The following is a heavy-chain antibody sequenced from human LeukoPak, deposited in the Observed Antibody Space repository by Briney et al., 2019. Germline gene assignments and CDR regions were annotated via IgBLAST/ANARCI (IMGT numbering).Heavy chain of an antibody. V-gene: IGHV1-2*02. Sequence: ASVKVSCKASGYTFTGYYMHWVRQAPGQGLEWMGWINPNSGGTNYAQKFQGRVTMTRDTSISTAYMELSRLRSDDTAVYYCASSRGSSSGPPVQAFDYWGQGTLVTVSS. D-gene: IGHD6-6*01. CDR2: INPNSGGT. J-gene: IGHJ4*02. CDR3: ASSRGSSSGPPVQAFDY. CDR1: GYTFTGYY.